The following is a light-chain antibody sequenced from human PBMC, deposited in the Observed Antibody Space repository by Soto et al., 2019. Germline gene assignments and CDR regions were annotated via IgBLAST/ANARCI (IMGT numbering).Light chain of an antibody. Sequence: AIRLTQSPSSLSASTGDRVTITCRASQGISSYLAWYQQKPGKAPKLLIYAASTLQSGVTSRFSGSGSGTDFTLTISCLQSEDVATYYYQQYYSYLQTFGQGTKVEIK. V-gene: IGKV1-8*01. CDR3: QQYYSYLQT. CDR2: AAS. J-gene: IGKJ1*01. CDR1: QGISSY.